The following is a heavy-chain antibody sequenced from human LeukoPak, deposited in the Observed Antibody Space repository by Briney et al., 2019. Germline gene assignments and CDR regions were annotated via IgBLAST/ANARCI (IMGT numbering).Heavy chain of an antibody. J-gene: IGHJ6*03. CDR3: ARVPAYGGNGEGYYYYMDV. V-gene: IGHV3-53*01. CDR2: IYSAGST. Sequence: GGSLRLSCTVSGFTVSSNSMSWVRQAPGKGLEWVSFIYSAGSTHYSDSVKGRFTISIDNSKNPLYLQMNSLRAADTAVYYCARVPAYGGNGEGYYYYMDVWGKGTTVTVSS. CDR1: GFTVSSNS. D-gene: IGHD4-23*01.